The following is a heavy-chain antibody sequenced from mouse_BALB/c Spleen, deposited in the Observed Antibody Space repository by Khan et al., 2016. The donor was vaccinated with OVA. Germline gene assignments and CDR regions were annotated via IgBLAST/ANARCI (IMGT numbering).Heavy chain of an antibody. Sequence: QVQLQQSGAELARPGASVKLSCKASGYTFTDYYINWVKQRTGQGLEWIGEISPGSGDTYYNERFKGKVTLTADKSSSTAYMQLSSLTSEASSVDFCARRNYFGYTFAYWGQGTLVTVSA. J-gene: IGHJ3*01. CDR1: GYTFTDYY. CDR2: ISPGSGDT. CDR3: ARRNYFGYTFAY. D-gene: IGHD1-2*01. V-gene: IGHV1-77*01.